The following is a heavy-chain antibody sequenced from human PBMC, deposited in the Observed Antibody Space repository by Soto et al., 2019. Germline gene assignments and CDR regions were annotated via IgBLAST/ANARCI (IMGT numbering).Heavy chain of an antibody. CDR1: GFTFSNYA. Sequence: PGGSLRLSCAASGFTFSNYAMSWVRQAPGKGLEWVSAISGSGGSTYYADPVKGRFTISRDNSKNTLYLQMNSLRAEDTAVYYCAKGADIVLMVYAIAYGYWGQGTLVTVSS. CDR2: ISGSGGST. J-gene: IGHJ4*02. V-gene: IGHV3-23*01. D-gene: IGHD2-8*01. CDR3: AKGADIVLMVYAIAYGY.